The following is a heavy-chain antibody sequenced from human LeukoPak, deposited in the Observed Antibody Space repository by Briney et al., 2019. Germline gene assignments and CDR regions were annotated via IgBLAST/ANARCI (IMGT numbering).Heavy chain of an antibody. V-gene: IGHV4-31*03. D-gene: IGHD4-11*01. Sequence: KTSQTLSPTRTLASGSVSSGCYYWSWLHEHPWKGLEWIGEIFYSGSTYYNPYLKSRVTISVDTSKNQFSLKLSSVTAADTAVYYCARTDCSNYYYYYYMDVWGKGTTVTVSS. CDR3: ARTDCSNYYYYYYMDV. J-gene: IGHJ6*03. CDR2: IFYSGST. CDR1: SGSVSSGCYY.